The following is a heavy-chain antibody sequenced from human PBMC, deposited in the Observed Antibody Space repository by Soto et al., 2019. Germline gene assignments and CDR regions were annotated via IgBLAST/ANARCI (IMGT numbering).Heavy chain of an antibody. CDR2: IFWNDDE. CDR1: GFSLTTSGVG. D-gene: IGHD2-8*01. Sequence: SGPTLVNPTQTLTLTCTFSGFSLTTSGVGVGWIRQPPGKALEWLALIFWNDDERYSPSLKSRLTITKDTSKNHVVLTMTNMDPVDTATYYCARRPLIGMFDYWGQGALVTVSS. V-gene: IGHV2-5*01. CDR3: ARRPLIGMFDY. J-gene: IGHJ4*02.